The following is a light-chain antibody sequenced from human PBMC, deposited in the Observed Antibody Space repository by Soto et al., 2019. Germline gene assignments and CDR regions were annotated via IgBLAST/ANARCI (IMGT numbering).Light chain of an antibody. V-gene: IGKV1-5*03. CDR2: KAS. CDR3: QQYPSFSRT. CDR1: QSISNY. J-gene: IGKJ1*01. Sequence: DIQMTQSPSTLSASVGDRFSITCLASQSISNYLAWYQQKPGKAPKLLIYKASNVDSGVPSRFSGSGSGTEFTLTISSLQPDDFATYYCQQYPSFSRTCGQWTKV.